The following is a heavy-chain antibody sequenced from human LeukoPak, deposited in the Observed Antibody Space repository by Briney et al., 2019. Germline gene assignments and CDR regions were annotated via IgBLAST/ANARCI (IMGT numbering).Heavy chain of an antibody. V-gene: IGHV4-31*03. CDR2: VHYSGST. Sequence: PSQTLSLTCTVSGDSISSDGYSWSWIRQHPGKGLEWIGNVHYSGSTYYNLSLKGRVTISVDTSENQFSLKLSSVTAADTAVYYCARETRKVEAPTFCFDIWGQGTMVPVSS. J-gene: IGHJ3*02. CDR1: GDSISSDGYS. D-gene: IGHD1-26*01. CDR3: ARETRKVEAPTFCFDI.